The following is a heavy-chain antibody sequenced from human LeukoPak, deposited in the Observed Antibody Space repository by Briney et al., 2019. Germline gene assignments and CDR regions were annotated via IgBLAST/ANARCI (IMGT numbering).Heavy chain of an antibody. J-gene: IGHJ5*02. D-gene: IGHD6-6*01. Sequence: PSETLSLTCTVSGDSVSSGNFFWGWIRQPPGKGLEWIGSFHYGGSAFYNPSLKSRVTISVDTSNNHFSLKLTSVTAADSAVYYCARHEYQVFPPANWFDPWGQGTLVTVSS. V-gene: IGHV4-39*02. CDR1: GDSVSSGNFF. CDR2: FHYGGSA. CDR3: ARHEYQVFPPANWFDP.